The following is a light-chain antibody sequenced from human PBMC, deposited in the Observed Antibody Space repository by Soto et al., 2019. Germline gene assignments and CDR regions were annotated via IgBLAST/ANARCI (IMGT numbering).Light chain of an antibody. J-gene: IGKJ1*01. CDR3: QQSYSTPT. CDR1: QSIGTY. CDR2: GAS. V-gene: IGKV1-39*01. Sequence: DIQVTQSPSSLSASVVDRVTITFRASQSIGTYLNWYHQKPGKAPQLLIYGASTLQSGVPSRFSASGSGTHFTLTINSLQPEDFGTYSCQQSYSTPTFGQGTKVDNK.